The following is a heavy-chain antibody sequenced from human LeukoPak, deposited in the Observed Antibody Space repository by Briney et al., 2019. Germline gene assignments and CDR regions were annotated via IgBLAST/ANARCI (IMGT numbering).Heavy chain of an antibody. J-gene: IGHJ4*02. D-gene: IGHD2-15*01. CDR2: ISNNGGYT. Sequence: GGSLGLSCAASGFTFSSSAMSWVRQAPRKGLEWVSAISNNGGYTYYADSVQGRFTISRDNSKSTLCLQMNSLRAEDTAVYYCAKQLGYCSDGSCYFPYWGQGTLVTVSS. CDR1: GFTFSSSA. V-gene: IGHV3-23*01. CDR3: AKQLGYCSDGSCYFPY.